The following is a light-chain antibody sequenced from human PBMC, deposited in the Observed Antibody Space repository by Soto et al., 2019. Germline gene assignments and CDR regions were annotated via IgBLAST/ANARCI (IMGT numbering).Light chain of an antibody. V-gene: IGKV1-5*03. CDR2: KAS. CDR1: QTISSW. CDR3: QHYDEYPWT. Sequence: DIQMTQSPSTLSASVGDRVTITCRASQTISSWLAWYQQKPGKAPKLLIYKASTLKSGVPSRFSGSGSGTEFTLTISSLQPDDVATYYCQHYDEYPWTFGQGTKVDI. J-gene: IGKJ1*01.